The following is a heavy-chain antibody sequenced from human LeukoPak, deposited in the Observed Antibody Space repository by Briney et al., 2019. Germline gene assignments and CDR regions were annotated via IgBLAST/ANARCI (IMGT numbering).Heavy chain of an antibody. CDR2: ISWNSRSI. J-gene: IGHJ3*02. D-gene: IGHD6-13*01. Sequence: GGSLRLSCGASGFNFEDYVMHWVRQAPGKGLEWVSSISWNSRSIGYADSVKDRFTISRDNSKNSLYLQMNSLRPEDTALYYCTKSAGGTEASDIWGQGTMVTVSS. CDR1: GFNFEDYV. CDR3: TKSAGGTEASDI. V-gene: IGHV3-9*01.